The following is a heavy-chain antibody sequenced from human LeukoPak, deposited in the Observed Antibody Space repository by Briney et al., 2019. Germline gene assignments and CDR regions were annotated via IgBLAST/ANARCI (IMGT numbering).Heavy chain of an antibody. Sequence: PGGSLRLSCAASGFTFSSYGMHWVRQAPGKGLEWVAVIWYDGSNKYYADSVKGRFTISRDNSKNTLYLQMNSLRAEDTAVYYCARDGYTAMTYYYGMDVWGQGTTVTVSS. CDR2: IWYDGSNK. J-gene: IGHJ6*02. D-gene: IGHD5-18*01. CDR3: ARDGYTAMTYYYGMDV. CDR1: GFTFSSYG. V-gene: IGHV3-33*01.